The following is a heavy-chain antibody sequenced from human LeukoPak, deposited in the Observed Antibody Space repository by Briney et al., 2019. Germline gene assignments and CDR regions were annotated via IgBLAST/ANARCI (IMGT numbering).Heavy chain of an antibody. J-gene: IGHJ4*02. Sequence: PSETLSFTCTVSGGSISSYYWSWIRQPAGKGLEYVGRNYTSGSTSYNPSLKSRVTISVDTSKNQFPLKLSSVTAAETGVYYCARSPRLGRYGYGPWELPVSYFDYWGQGTLVTVSS. CDR1: GGSISSYY. CDR3: ARSPRLGRYGYGPWELPVSYFDY. CDR2: NYTSGST. D-gene: IGHD1-26*01. V-gene: IGHV4-4*07.